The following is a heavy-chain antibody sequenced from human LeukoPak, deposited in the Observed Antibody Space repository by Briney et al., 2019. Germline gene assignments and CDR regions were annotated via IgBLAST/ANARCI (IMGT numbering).Heavy chain of an antibody. Sequence: ASVKVSCRASGGTFSSYAISWVRQAPGQGLEWMGRIIPTFGIANYAQKFQGRVTITADKSTSTAYMELSSLRSEDTAVYYCARDRGELLYYFDYWGQETLVTVSS. CDR3: ARDRGELLYYFDY. V-gene: IGHV1-69*04. J-gene: IGHJ4*02. D-gene: IGHD1-26*01. CDR1: GGTFSSYA. CDR2: IIPTFGIA.